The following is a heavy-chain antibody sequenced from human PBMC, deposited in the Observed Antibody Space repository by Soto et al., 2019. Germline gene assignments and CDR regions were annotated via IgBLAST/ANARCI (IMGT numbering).Heavy chain of an antibody. CDR1: GFDFSDYE. CDR2: ISSSCSTI. D-gene: IGHD2-8*01. CDR3: ETEGDSVIMVYAPHDCFDI. J-gene: IGHJ3*02. V-gene: IGHV3-48*03. Sequence: WLGRAGSASGFDFSDYEMNWVRQAPGKGLDWVSYISSSCSTIYYADSVKGRFTISRDNDKNSLYLQMNSLRAEDTAVYYCETEGDSVIMVYAPHDCFDIWGQGTMVTV.